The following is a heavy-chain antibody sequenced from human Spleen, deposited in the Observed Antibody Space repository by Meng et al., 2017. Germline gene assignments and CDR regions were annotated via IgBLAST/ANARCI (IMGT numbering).Heavy chain of an antibody. CDR3: ARGRGFFDY. CDR2: TYYRSKWYN. Sequence: VQLQQLGTRLVQPSQTLSLTCAISGDSVSSNSAAWNWIRQSTSRGLEWLGRTYYRSKWYNDYAVSVKSRITINPDTSKNQFSLQLNSVTPEDTAVYYCARGRGFFDYWGQGTLVTVSS. CDR1: GDSVSSNSAA. J-gene: IGHJ4*02. V-gene: IGHV6-1*01.